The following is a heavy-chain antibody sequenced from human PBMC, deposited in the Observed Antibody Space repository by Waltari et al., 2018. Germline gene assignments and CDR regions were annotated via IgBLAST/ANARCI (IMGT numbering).Heavy chain of an antibody. J-gene: IGHJ4*02. CDR1: GDSMSSSDW. D-gene: IGHD2-15*01. Sequence: QMQLQESGPGLVKPSGTLSLTCTVSGDSMSSSDWWSWVRQPPEKGLEWIGQIQRNGRTNYNPSLESRVTISIDTSNNQFSLKVTSTTAADTAVYYCARDRGRGIYLDSWGRGTLVTVSP. CDR3: ARDRGRGIYLDS. V-gene: IGHV4-4*02. CDR2: IQRNGRT.